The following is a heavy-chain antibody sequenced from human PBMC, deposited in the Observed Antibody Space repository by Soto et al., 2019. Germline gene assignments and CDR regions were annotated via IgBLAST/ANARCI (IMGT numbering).Heavy chain of an antibody. CDR1: GFSLSTSGVG. V-gene: IGHV2-5*02. CDR3: AHSPDLYDSGSRLEFDP. Sequence: QITLKESGPTLVKPTQTLTLTCTFSGFSLSTSGVGVGWIRQPPGKALEWLALIYWDDDKRYSPSLKSRLTIIKDTSKKQVVLTMTNMDPVDTATYYCAHSPDLYDSGSRLEFDPWGQGTLVTVSS. J-gene: IGHJ5*02. CDR2: IYWDDDK. D-gene: IGHD3-10*01.